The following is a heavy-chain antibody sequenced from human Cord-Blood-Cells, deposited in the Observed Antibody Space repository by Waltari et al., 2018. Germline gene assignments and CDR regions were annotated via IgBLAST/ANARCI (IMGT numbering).Heavy chain of an antibody. J-gene: IGHJ4*02. CDR2: INHSGST. Sequence: QVQLQQWGAGLLKPSETLSLTCAVYGGTFSGYYWSCIRQPPGKGLEWIGAINHSGSTNYNPSLKSRVTISVDTSKNQFSLKLSAVTAADTAVYYCARGLRQLVPTYWGQGTLVTVSS. V-gene: IGHV4-34*01. D-gene: IGHD6-6*01. CDR3: ARGLRQLVPTY. CDR1: GGTFSGYY.